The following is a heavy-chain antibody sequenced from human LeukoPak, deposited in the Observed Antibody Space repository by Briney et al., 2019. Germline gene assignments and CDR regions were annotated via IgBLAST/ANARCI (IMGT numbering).Heavy chain of an antibody. V-gene: IGHV4-59*08. CDR1: GVSISSYY. CDR2: IYYSGST. D-gene: IGHD3-9*01. Sequence: SETLSLTCSVSGVSISSYYWSWIRQPPGKGLEWIGYIYYSGSTNYNPSLKSRVTISVDTSKNQFSLKLSSVTAADTAVYYCARHLIMDVWGQGTTVTVSS. CDR3: ARHLIMDV. J-gene: IGHJ6*02.